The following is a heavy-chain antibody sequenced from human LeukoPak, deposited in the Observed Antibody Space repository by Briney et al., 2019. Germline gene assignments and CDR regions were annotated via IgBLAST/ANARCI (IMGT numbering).Heavy chain of an antibody. CDR3: AKDEAVAGANWFDP. V-gene: IGHV3-33*06. CDR2: IWYDGSNK. J-gene: IGHJ5*02. Sequence: PGRSLRLSCAASGFTFSSYGMHWVRQAPGKGLEWVAVIWYDGSNKYYADSVKGRFTISRDNSKNTLYLQMNSLRAEDTAVYYCAKDEAVAGANWFDPWGQGTLVTVSS. CDR1: GFTFSSYG. D-gene: IGHD6-19*01.